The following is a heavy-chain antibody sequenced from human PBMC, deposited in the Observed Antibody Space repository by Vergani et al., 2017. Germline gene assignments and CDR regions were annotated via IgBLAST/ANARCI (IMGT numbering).Heavy chain of an antibody. J-gene: IGHJ1*01. V-gene: IGHV1-69*02. Sequence: QVQLVQSGAEVKKPGSSVKVSCKASGGTFSSYTISWVRQAPGQGLEWMGRIIPILGIANYAQKFQGRVTITADKSTSTTYMELSSLRSEGTAVYYCAGPAYDSSGYGSFQHWGQGTLVTVSS. CDR1: GGTFSSYT. CDR3: AGPAYDSSGYGSFQH. CDR2: IIPILGIA. D-gene: IGHD3-22*01.